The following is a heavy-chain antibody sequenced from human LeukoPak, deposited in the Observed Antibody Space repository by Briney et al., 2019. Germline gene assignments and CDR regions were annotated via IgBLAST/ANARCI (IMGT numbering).Heavy chain of an antibody. D-gene: IGHD4-17*01. J-gene: IGHJ6*02. Sequence: ASVEVSCKASGYTSAGYHMHWVRQAPGQGLEWMGWINPNSGGTNYAQKFQGRVTMTRDTSISTAYMELSRLRSDDTAVYFCARGQYGDYSSGMDVWGQGTTVTVSS. CDR2: INPNSGGT. CDR3: ARGQYGDYSSGMDV. V-gene: IGHV1-2*02. CDR1: GYTSAGYH.